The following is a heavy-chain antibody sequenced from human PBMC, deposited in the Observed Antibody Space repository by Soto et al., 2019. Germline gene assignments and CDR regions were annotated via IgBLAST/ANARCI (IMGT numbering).Heavy chain of an antibody. CDR3: AKDITIFGVSDAFDI. CDR1: GFTFSIYA. Sequence: GGSLRLSCAASGFTFSIYAMSWVRQAPGKGLEWVSAISGSGGSTYYADSVKGRFTISRDNSKNTLYLQMNSLRAEDTAVYYCAKDITIFGVSDAFDIWGQGTMVTVSS. D-gene: IGHD3-3*01. J-gene: IGHJ3*02. V-gene: IGHV3-23*01. CDR2: ISGSGGST.